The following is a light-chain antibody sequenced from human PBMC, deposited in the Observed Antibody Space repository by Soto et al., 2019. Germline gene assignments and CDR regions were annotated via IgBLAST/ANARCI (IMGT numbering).Light chain of an antibody. Sequence: QSALTQPPSGSRSPGQSVTISCTGTSSDVGDYNYVSWYQQHPGKAPKLMIYEVSKRPSGVPDRFSGSKSGYTASLTVSGLQAEDEPDYYCSSYAGSNNWVFGGGTKLTFL. CDR2: EVS. V-gene: IGLV2-8*02. CDR3: SSYAGSNNWV. CDR1: SSDVGDYNY. J-gene: IGLJ3*02.